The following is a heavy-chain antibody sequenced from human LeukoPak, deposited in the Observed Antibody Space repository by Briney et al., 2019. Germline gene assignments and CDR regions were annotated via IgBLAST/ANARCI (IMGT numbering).Heavy chain of an antibody. J-gene: IGHJ4*02. CDR2: IYYSGTT. Sequence: SETLSLTCTVSGVSITNYYWNWVRQPPGKGLEWVGYIYYSGTTNYNPSLKSRVTISVDLSKNQFSLRLRSVTAADTALYFCAKDMAGGAHLDYWGQGTLVTVSS. CDR3: AKDMAGGAHLDY. CDR1: GVSITNYY. V-gene: IGHV4-59*01. D-gene: IGHD3-10*01.